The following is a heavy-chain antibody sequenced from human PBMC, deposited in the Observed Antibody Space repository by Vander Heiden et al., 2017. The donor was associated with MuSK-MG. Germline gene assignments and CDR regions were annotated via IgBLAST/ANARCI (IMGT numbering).Heavy chain of an antibody. J-gene: IGHJ6*02. CDR3: ARRMMYYYGSGSYYYYYGMDV. CDR1: GYSFTSDW. CDR2: IYPGDSDT. Sequence: EVQLVQSGAEVKKPGESLKISCKGSGYSFTSDWIGWVRQMPGKGLEWMGIIYPGDSDTRYSPSFQGQVTISADKSISTAYLQWSSLKASDTAMYYCARRMMYYYGSGSYYYYYGMDVWGQGTTVTVSS. V-gene: IGHV5-51*01. D-gene: IGHD3-10*01.